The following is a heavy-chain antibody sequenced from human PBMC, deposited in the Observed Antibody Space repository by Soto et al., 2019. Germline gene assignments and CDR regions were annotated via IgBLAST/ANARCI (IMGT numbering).Heavy chain of an antibody. CDR3: ARLGSLASRYFDC. J-gene: IGHJ4*02. CDR2: IYPGDSDT. D-gene: IGHD6-6*01. Sequence: GESLKISCKASGYSFASYWIGWVRQMPGKGLEWMGIIYPGDSDTRYSPSFQGQVTISADKSISTAYLLWSSLKASDTAMYYCARLGSLASRYFDCWGQGTLVTVSS. CDR1: GYSFASYW. V-gene: IGHV5-51*01.